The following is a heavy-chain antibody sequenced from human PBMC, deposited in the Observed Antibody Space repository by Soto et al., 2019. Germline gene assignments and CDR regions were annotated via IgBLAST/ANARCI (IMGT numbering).Heavy chain of an antibody. Sequence: EVHLLESGGGLVQPGGSLRLSCAASGFTFINYAMTWVRQAPGKGLEWVSVISGTGGGTNNADSAKGRFTTSRDNSKNTLYLQMNSLRAEDTAVYYCAKRAFYGSGIPNYYGMDVWGQGTAVTVSS. CDR2: ISGTGGGT. CDR3: AKRAFYGSGIPNYYGMDV. J-gene: IGHJ6*02. CDR1: GFTFINYA. D-gene: IGHD3-10*01. V-gene: IGHV3-23*01.